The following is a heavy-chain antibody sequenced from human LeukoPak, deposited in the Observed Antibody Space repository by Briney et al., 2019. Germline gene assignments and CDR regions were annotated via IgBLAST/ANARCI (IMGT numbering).Heavy chain of an antibody. V-gene: IGHV3-33*01. D-gene: IGHD1-7*01. J-gene: IGHJ5*02. CDR3: VRGVGVSRFNYLDP. CDR2: IWYDASNK. CDR1: GFTFSSFG. Sequence: GGSLRLSCAASGFTFSSFGMHWVRQAPGKGLEWVGVIWYDASNKYYADSVKARFTISRDNSKNTLYLQMNSLRDDDTAVYYCVRGVGVSRFNYLDPWGQGTLVIVSS.